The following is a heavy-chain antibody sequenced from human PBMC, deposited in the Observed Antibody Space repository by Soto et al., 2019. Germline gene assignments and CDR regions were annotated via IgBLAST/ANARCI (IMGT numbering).Heavy chain of an antibody. CDR2: IVVMSNAA. D-gene: IGHD1-26*01. Sequence: QVVLLQSGAEVKEPGSSVRLSCQVSGSTFNNFAFSWVRQAPGQGPEWLGGIVVMSNAADYSQRFQDRVMITADTSTSTLYMELGSLTFDDTGVYYCARAIKRWEVNYYFDYWGQGTLVTVSS. V-gene: IGHV1-69*06. CDR3: ARAIKRWEVNYYFDY. J-gene: IGHJ4*02. CDR1: GSTFNNFA.